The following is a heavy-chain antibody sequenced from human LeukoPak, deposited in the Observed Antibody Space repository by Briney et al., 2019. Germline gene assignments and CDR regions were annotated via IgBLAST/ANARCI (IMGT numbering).Heavy chain of an antibody. CDR2: IYYSGST. Sequence: SETLSLTCTVSGGSITTYYWSWIRQPPGKGLEWIGYIYYSGSTNYNPSLKSRVTISVDTSKNQFSLNLTSVTAADTAVYYCARFTPQGYGWGGYNRFDPWGQGTLVTVSS. V-gene: IGHV4-59*01. CDR1: GGSITTYY. D-gene: IGHD3-16*01. J-gene: IGHJ5*02. CDR3: ARFTPQGYGWGGYNRFDP.